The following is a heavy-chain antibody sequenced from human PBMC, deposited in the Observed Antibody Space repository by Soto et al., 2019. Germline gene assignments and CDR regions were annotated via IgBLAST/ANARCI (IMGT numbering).Heavy chain of an antibody. CDR1: GDSFFSNIAA. CDR2: TFYRSKWYN. J-gene: IGHJ3*02. CDR3: ARRRSGPGDPFDI. V-gene: IGHV6-1*01. Sequence: SQTLSLTCAISGDSFFSNIAAWNWIRQSPSRGLEWLGRTFYRSKWYNDYAVSVRSRLTINPDTSKNQFSLQLTSVTPEDTAVYYCARRRSGPGDPFDIWGQGTVVTVSS.